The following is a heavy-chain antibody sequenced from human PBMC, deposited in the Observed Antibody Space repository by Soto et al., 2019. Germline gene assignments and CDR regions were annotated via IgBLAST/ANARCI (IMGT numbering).Heavy chain of an antibody. CDR2: INPNSGGT. J-gene: IGHJ6*02. D-gene: IGHD3-22*01. CDR1: GYTFTGYY. CDR3: ARAKEGYYDSSGYRYYYYYYGMDV. Sequence: ASVKVSCTASGYTFTGYYMHWVRQAPGQGLEWMGWINPNSGGTNYAQKFQGWVTRTRDTSISTAYMELSRLRSDDTAVYYCARAKEGYYDSSGYRYYYYYYGMDVWGQGTTVTVSS. V-gene: IGHV1-2*04.